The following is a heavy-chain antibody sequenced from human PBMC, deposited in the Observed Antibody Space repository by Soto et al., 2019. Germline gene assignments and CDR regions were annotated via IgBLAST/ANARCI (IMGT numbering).Heavy chain of an antibody. Sequence: QITLKESVPTLVKPTQTLTLTCTFSGFSLSTSRVGVGWIRQPPGKALEWIALIYWNDDKRYSPSLKSRLTISKDTSKDQVVLTMTNMDPVDTATYYCAHRRGYGDYCCGMEVWGQGTTVTVSS. CDR1: GFSLSTSRVG. CDR3: AHRRGYGDYCCGMEV. J-gene: IGHJ6*02. V-gene: IGHV2-5*01. D-gene: IGHD4-17*01. CDR2: IYWNDDK.